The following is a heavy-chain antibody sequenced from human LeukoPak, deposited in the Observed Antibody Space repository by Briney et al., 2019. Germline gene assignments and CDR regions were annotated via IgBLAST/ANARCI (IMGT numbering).Heavy chain of an antibody. J-gene: IGHJ6*03. CDR3: AGGSYGDYETYYYYMDV. V-gene: IGHV3-11*04. Sequence: GGSLRLSCAASGFTFSDYYMRWIRQAPGKGLEWVSNISSSGSTIYYADSVKGRFTISRDNAKNSLYLQMNSLRAEDTAVYYCAGGSYGDYETYYYYMDVWGKGTTVTVSS. D-gene: IGHD4-17*01. CDR1: GFTFSDYY. CDR2: ISSSGSTI.